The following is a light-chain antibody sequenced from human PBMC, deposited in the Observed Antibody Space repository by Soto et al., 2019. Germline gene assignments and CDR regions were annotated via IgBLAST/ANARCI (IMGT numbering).Light chain of an antibody. CDR3: QRYGDSSWT. CDR1: QSVSSSY. J-gene: IGKJ1*01. V-gene: IGKV3-20*01. CDR2: GSS. Sequence: EIVLTQSPGTLSSSPGERATLSCRASQSVSSSYLAWYQHKPGQAPTLLIHGSSSRATGIPDRFGGSGSGTDFTLTMNRMGPGDCAVYYCQRYGDSSWTFCQGANVEIK.